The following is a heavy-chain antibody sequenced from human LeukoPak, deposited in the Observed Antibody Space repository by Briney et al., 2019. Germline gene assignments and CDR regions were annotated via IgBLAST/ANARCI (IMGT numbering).Heavy chain of an antibody. CDR2: INEDGSTT. CDR1: GFTFSSNW. Sequence: PGGSLRLSCAASGFTFSSNWMHWVRQAPGKGLVWVSRINEDGSTTNYADSVKGRFTISRDNAKNTLYLQMNSLRAEDTAVYYCARDETPTNGYDSYDFWGQGTLVTVST. J-gene: IGHJ4*02. CDR3: ARDETPTNGYDSYDF. D-gene: IGHD5-12*01. V-gene: IGHV3-74*01.